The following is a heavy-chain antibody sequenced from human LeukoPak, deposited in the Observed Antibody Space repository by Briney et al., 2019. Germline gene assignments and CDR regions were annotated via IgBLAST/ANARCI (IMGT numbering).Heavy chain of an antibody. CDR2: ISSSSSYI. Sequence: GGSLRLSCAASGFTFSSYSMNWVRQAPGKGLEWVSSISSSSSYIYYADSVKGRFTISRDNSKNTLYLQMNSLRAEDTAVYYCAKDRRIQLWLGFDYWGQGTLVTVSS. J-gene: IGHJ4*02. V-gene: IGHV3-21*04. CDR1: GFTFSSYS. D-gene: IGHD5-18*01. CDR3: AKDRRIQLWLGFDY.